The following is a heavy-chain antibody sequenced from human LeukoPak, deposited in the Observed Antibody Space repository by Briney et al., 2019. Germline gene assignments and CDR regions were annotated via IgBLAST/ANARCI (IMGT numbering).Heavy chain of an antibody. J-gene: IGHJ3*02. D-gene: IGHD3/OR15-3a*01. CDR2: ISYDGSNK. CDR1: GFTFSSYG. V-gene: IGHV3-30*03. CDR3: ARDDGRGAFDI. Sequence: PGRSLRLSCAASGFTFSSYGMHWVRQAPGKGLEWVAVISYDGSNKYYADSVKGRFTISRDNSKNTLYLQMNSLRAEDTAVYYCARDDGRGAFDIWGQGTMVTVSS.